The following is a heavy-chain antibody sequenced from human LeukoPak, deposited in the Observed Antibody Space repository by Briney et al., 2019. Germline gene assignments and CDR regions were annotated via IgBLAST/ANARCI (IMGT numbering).Heavy chain of an antibody. D-gene: IGHD5-18*01. Sequence: GGSLRLSCAASGFTFSSYGMHWVRQAPGKGLEWVAFIRYDGSNKYYADSVKGRFTISRDNSKNTLYLQMNSLRAEDTAVYYCAKFVDTAMVSRGDYWGQGTLVTVSS. CDR2: IRYDGSNK. CDR1: GFTFSSYG. CDR3: AKFVDTAMVSRGDY. V-gene: IGHV3-30*02. J-gene: IGHJ4*02.